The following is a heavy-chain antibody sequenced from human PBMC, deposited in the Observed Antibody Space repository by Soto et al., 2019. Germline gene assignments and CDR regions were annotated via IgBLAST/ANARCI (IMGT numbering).Heavy chain of an antibody. Sequence: ASVKVSCKASGYTFTSYYMHWVRQAPGQGLEWMGIINPSGGSTSYAQKFQGRVTMTRDTSTSTVYMELSSLRSEDTAVYYCARSIAAAGTPPGFDYWGQGTLVTVSS. CDR3: ARSIAAAGTPPGFDY. CDR1: GYTFTSYY. V-gene: IGHV1-46*03. D-gene: IGHD6-13*01. CDR2: INPSGGST. J-gene: IGHJ4*02.